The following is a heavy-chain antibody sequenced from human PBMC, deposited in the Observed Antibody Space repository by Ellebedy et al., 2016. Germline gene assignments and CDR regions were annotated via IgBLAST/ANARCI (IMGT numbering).Heavy chain of an antibody. CDR2: IYYSGST. Sequence: GSLRLSCTVSGGSISSYYWSWIRQPPGKGLKLIGYIYYSGSTNYNPSLKSRVTISVDTSKNQFSLKLSSVTAADTAVYYCARQSRGLAVAADYWGQGTLVTVSS. J-gene: IGHJ4*02. CDR3: ARQSRGLAVAADY. D-gene: IGHD6-19*01. CDR1: GGSISSYY. V-gene: IGHV4-59*08.